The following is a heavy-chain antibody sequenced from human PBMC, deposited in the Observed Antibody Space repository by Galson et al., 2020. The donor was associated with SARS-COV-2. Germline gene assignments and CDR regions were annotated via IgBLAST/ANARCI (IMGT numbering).Heavy chain of an antibody. J-gene: IGHJ6*03. CDR3: ARRLAEYYYYYMDV. CDR2: IWYDGSNK. CDR1: GFTFSSYG. V-gene: IGHV3-33*01. Sequence: GGSLRLSCAASGFTFSSYGMHWVRQAPGKGLEWVAVIWYDGSNKYYADSVKGRFTISRDNSKNTLYLQMNSLRAEDTAVYYCARRLAEYYYYYMDVWGKGTTVTVSS.